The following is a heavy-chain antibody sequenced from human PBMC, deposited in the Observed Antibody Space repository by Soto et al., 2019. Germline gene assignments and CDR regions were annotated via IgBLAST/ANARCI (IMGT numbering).Heavy chain of an antibody. Sequence: GGSLRLSCAASGFTFSGSAMHWVRQASGKGLEWVGRIRSKANSYATAYAASVKGRFTISRDDSKNTAYLQMNSLKTEDTAVYYCTRLSDYDILTGYYQGSPFGMDVWGQGTTVSVSS. CDR1: GFTFSGSA. V-gene: IGHV3-73*01. CDR2: IRSKANSYAT. CDR3: TRLSDYDILTGYYQGSPFGMDV. D-gene: IGHD3-9*01. J-gene: IGHJ6*02.